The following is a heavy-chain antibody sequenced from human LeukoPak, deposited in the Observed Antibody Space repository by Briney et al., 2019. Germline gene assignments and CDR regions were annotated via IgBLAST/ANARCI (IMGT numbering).Heavy chain of an antibody. CDR2: MYLSGTT. D-gene: IGHD3-22*01. CDR1: GDSINSLDL. J-gene: IGHJ4*02. V-gene: IGHV4-4*02. Sequence: SEALSLTCTVSGDSINSLDLWSWVRQPPGKGLEWIGEMYLSGTTHSNPSVKSRVTISIDKSKNQFFLNLSSVTAADTAVYYCAGLVGRYSSGLYYYYFDYWGQGTLVTVSS. CDR3: AGLVGRYSSGLYYYYFDY.